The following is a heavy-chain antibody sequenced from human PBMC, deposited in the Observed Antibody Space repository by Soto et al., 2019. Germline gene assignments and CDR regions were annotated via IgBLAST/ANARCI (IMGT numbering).Heavy chain of an antibody. Sequence: ASVKVSCKASGGTFSSYAISWVRQAPGQGLEWMGGIIPIFGTANYAQKFQGRVTITADESTSTAYMELSSLRSEDTAVYYCARVELLGYCSGGSCYNNWFDPWGQGTLVTVSS. CDR1: GGTFSSYA. J-gene: IGHJ5*02. D-gene: IGHD2-15*01. CDR3: ARVELLGYCSGGSCYNNWFDP. V-gene: IGHV1-69*13. CDR2: IIPIFGTA.